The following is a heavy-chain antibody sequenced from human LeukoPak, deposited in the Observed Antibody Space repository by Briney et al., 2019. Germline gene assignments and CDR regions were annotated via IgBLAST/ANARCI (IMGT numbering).Heavy chain of an antibody. Sequence: GGSLRLSCAASGFTFSDSYMTWVRQAPGKGVEWVAYISGSGHDINYSDSVKGRFTISRDNAKNSLYLQMSSLRVEDTAVYYCARHYYDSSGYDYWGQGTLVTVSS. CDR1: GFTFSDSY. J-gene: IGHJ4*02. CDR2: ISGSGHDI. V-gene: IGHV3-11*04. CDR3: ARHYYDSSGYDY. D-gene: IGHD3-22*01.